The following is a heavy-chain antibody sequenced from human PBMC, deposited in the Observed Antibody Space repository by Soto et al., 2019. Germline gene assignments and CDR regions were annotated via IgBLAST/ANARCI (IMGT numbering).Heavy chain of an antibody. CDR1: GFTFSSYG. CDR2: IWYDGSNK. D-gene: IGHD2-15*01. Sequence: QVQLVESGGGVVQPGRSLRLSCAASGFTFSSYGMHWVRQAPGKGLEWVAVIWYDGSNKYYADSVKGRFTISRDNSKNTLYLQMNSRRAEDTAVYYGASEYCRGGICYYYGMDFWGQGTTVPVSS. V-gene: IGHV3-33*01. CDR3: ASEYCRGGICYYYGMDF. J-gene: IGHJ6*02.